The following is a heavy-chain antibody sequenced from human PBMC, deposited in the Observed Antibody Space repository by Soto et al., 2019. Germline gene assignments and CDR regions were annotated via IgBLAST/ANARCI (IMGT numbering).Heavy chain of an antibody. CDR1: GFTSSDHY. CDR2: TANKRSRYTT. D-gene: IGHD3-16*01. CDR3: ARAGFGHGLDV. Sequence: EVELVESGGGLVQAGGSLRVSCGVSGFTSSDHYMDWVRQAPGKGMEWVGRTANKRSRYTTEYAASVKGRFIISIDDSKNSVYLQMDSLKIEDTAVYYCARAGFGHGLDVWGQGTAVTVSS. V-gene: IGHV3-72*01. J-gene: IGHJ6*02.